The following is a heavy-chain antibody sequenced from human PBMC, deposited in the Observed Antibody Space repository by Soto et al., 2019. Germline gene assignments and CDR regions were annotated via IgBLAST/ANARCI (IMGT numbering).Heavy chain of an antibody. Sequence: SETLSLTCTVSGGSISSGDYYWSWIRQPPGKGLEWIGYIYYSGSTYYNPSLKSRVTISVDTSKNQFSLKLSSVTAADTAVYYCARREGGVVLNGFDPWGQGTLVTVSS. J-gene: IGHJ5*02. CDR2: IYYSGST. V-gene: IGHV4-30-4*01. CDR1: GGSISSGDYY. CDR3: ARREGGVVLNGFDP. D-gene: IGHD3-16*01.